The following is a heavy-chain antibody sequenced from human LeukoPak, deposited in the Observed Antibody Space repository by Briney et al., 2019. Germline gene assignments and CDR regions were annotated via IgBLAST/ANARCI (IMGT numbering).Heavy chain of an antibody. Sequence: GGSLRLSCAASGFTFSSYWIHWVRQAPGKGLVWVSYINNDGRSTVYADSVKGRFTTSRDNAKNTLYLQMNSLRVEDTAVYYCARDRRDYGGPFDYWGQGTLVTVSS. CDR2: INNDGRST. V-gene: IGHV3-74*01. D-gene: IGHD4-23*01. CDR1: GFTFSSYW. J-gene: IGHJ4*02. CDR3: ARDRRDYGGPFDY.